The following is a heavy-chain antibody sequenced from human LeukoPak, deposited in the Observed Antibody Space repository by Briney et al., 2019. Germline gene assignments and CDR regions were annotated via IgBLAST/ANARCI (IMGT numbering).Heavy chain of an antibody. CDR3: ARGGGLQRRYFEY. V-gene: IGHV3-23*01. CDR1: GFTFSSYA. CDR2: FTAGGSST. D-gene: IGHD2-15*01. Sequence: GGSLRLSCAASGFTFSSYALSWVRQAPGKGLEWVSSFTAGGSSTYNTDSVEGRFTISRDISKNTLYMQMNSLRAEDTAIYYCARGGGLQRRYFEYWGQGTLLTVSS. J-gene: IGHJ4*02.